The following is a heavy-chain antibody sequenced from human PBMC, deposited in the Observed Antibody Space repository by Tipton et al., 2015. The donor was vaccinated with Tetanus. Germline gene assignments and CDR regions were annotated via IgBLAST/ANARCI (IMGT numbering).Heavy chain of an antibody. Sequence: SLRLSCEVSGFIFSSYTMNWVRQAPGKGLEWVSSISSTSSYIYYADSLKGRFSISRDNAKNTLYLQMNSLRVEDTAVYYCVRDGGSSGWLAYWGQGTLVTVSS. J-gene: IGHJ4*02. D-gene: IGHD6-13*01. V-gene: IGHV3-21*04. CDR2: ISSTSSYI. CDR3: VRDGGSSGWLAY. CDR1: GFIFSSYT.